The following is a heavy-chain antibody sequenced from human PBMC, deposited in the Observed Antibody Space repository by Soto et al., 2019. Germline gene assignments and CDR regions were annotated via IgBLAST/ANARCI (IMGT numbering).Heavy chain of an antibody. D-gene: IGHD5-12*01. CDR2: INHSGSS. V-gene: IGHV4-34*01. J-gene: IGHJ5*02. Sequence: SATLSLTCAVYGCSFPRCYGNWLGRPPVKWLDLMVEINHSGSSNYNPSLKSRVTMSVDLSKNQFSLKLTAVTAADTAVFYCARGRSAYEQRSRRVTASDKWLGRWGQGTVDTGSS. CDR1: GCSFPRCY. CDR3: ARGRSAYEQRSRRVTASDKWLGR.